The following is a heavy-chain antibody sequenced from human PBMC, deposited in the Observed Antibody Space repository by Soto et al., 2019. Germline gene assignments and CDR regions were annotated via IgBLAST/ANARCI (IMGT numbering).Heavy chain of an antibody. CDR3: ARVDISFNASAQVLEAYRGIDV. CDR2: IIPIFGTA. J-gene: IGHJ4*01. D-gene: IGHD5-12*01. CDR1: GGTFSSYA. Sequence: SVKVSCKASGGTFSSYAISWVRQAPGQGLEWMGGIIPIFGTANYAQKFQGRVTITADESTSTAYMELSSLRSEDTAVYYCARVDISFNASAQVLEAYRGIDVWGQGTLVTVSS. V-gene: IGHV1-69*13.